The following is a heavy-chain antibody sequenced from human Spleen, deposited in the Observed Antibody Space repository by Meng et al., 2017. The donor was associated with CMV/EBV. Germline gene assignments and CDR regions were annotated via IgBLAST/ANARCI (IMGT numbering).Heavy chain of an antibody. CDR3: ARGIVGNWFDP. V-gene: IGHV4-39*07. Sequence: PQLRVSGPGLVKPSETLSLTCTVSGGSISSSSYYWGWIRQPPGKGLEWIGSIYYSGSTYYNPSLKSRVTISVDTSKNQFSLKLSSVTAADTAVYYCARGIVGNWFDPWGQGTLVTVSS. CDR1: GGSISSSSYY. D-gene: IGHD1-26*01. J-gene: IGHJ5*02. CDR2: IYYSGST.